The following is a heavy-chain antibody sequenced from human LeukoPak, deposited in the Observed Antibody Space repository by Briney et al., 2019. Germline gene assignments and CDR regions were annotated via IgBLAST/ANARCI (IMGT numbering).Heavy chain of an antibody. CDR1: GGSFSGYY. V-gene: IGHV4-34*01. CDR3: ARGDGYNLDY. Sequence: SETLSLTCAVYGGSFSGYYWSWIRQPPGKGLEWIGEINHSGSIYYNPSLKSRVTISVDTSKNQFSLKLSSVTAADTAVYYCARGDGYNLDYWGQGTLVTVSS. D-gene: IGHD5-24*01. CDR2: INHSGSI. J-gene: IGHJ4*02.